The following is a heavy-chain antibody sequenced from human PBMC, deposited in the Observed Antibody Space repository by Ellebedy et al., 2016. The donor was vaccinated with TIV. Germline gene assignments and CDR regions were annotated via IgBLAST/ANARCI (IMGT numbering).Heavy chain of an antibody. CDR3: ARDYGGDGEPDY. J-gene: IGHJ4*02. D-gene: IGHD4-23*01. CDR1: GYTFTSYG. Sequence: AASVKVSCKASGYTFTSYGFSWVRQAPGQGLEWMGWIRSKNDHTNDAQKLQGRVSLTTDPSTGTAYMELRRLRSDDTAVYYCARDYGGDGEPDYWGQGTLVTVSS. V-gene: IGHV1-18*04. CDR2: IRSKNDHT.